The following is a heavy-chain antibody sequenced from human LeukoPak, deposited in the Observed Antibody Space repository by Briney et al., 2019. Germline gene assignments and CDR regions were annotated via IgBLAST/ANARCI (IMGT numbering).Heavy chain of an antibody. Sequence: VASVKVSCKASGYTFTRYAINWVRQAPGQGLEWMGWINTNTGNPMYAQGFTGRFVFSLDTSVSTAYLQISSLKAEDTAMYYCARDILIGYCSGGSCYGFDPWGQGALVTVSS. J-gene: IGHJ5*02. D-gene: IGHD2-15*01. CDR3: ARDILIGYCSGGSCYGFDP. CDR1: GYTFTRYA. CDR2: INTNTGNP. V-gene: IGHV7-4-1*02.